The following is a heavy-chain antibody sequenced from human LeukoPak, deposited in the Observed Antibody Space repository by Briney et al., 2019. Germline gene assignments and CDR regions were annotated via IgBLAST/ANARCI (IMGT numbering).Heavy chain of an antibody. CDR2: IYYSGST. V-gene: IGHV4-59*08. CDR1: GGSISTDY. CDR3: SRRLAAGNSFEP. J-gene: IGHJ5*02. D-gene: IGHD4-23*01. Sequence: PSETLSLTCAFSGGSISTDYWSWVRQPPGKGLQWIGYIYYSGSTNYNPSLKSRGTISLNTAKNQFSLRLRSVTAANAAVYYCSRRLAAGNSFEPCGQGGLVTVSS.